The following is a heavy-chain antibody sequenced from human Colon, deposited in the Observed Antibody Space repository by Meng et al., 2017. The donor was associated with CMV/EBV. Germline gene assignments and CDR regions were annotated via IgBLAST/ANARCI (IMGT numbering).Heavy chain of an antibody. D-gene: IGHD3-3*01. CDR2: ISYDGGNS. Sequence: GGSLRLSCSGSGFTFNTYPINWVRQAPGKGQEWVAIISYDGGNSYYADSVKGRFTLSRDNSKNTVYLQMNSLRPEDTGVYYCARYRNFDISSGFSYWGQGTLVTVSS. V-gene: IGHV3-30-3*01. CDR1: GFTFNTYP. CDR3: ARYRNFDISSGFSY. J-gene: IGHJ4*02.